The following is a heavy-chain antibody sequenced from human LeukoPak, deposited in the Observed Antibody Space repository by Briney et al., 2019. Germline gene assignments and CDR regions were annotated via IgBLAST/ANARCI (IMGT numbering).Heavy chain of an antibody. CDR1: GGTFSSYA. D-gene: IGHD4-17*01. J-gene: IGHJ6*04. Sequence: ASVKVSCKASGGTFSSYAISWVRQAPGQGLEWMGGIIPIFGTANYAQKFQGRVTITADKSTSKAYMELSSLRSEDTAVYYCARGWLGMTTVTTSGGGDYYYGMDVWGKGTTVTVSS. CDR3: ARGWLGMTTVTTSGGGDYYYGMDV. V-gene: IGHV1-69*06. CDR2: IIPIFGTA.